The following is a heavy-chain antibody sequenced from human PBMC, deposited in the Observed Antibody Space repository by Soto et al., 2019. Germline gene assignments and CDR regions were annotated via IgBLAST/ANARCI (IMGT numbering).Heavy chain of an antibody. D-gene: IGHD2-21*02. CDR2: IYSDGRT. Sequence: GGSLRLSCAASGLTVSTNYMSWVRQAPGKGLEWVSVIYSDGRTYHADSVKGRFTISRDNSKNTLYLQMNSLRAEDTAVYYCGFLGGVVTPDTPETVIWGQGTMVTVSS. J-gene: IGHJ3*02. V-gene: IGHV3-66*01. CDR3: GFLGGVVTPDTPETVI. CDR1: GLTVSTNY.